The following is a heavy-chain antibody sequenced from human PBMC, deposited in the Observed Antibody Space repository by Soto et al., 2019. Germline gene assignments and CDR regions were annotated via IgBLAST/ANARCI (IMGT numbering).Heavy chain of an antibody. D-gene: IGHD3-3*01. CDR1: GGSISSSSYY. Sequence: QLQLQESGPGLVKPSETLSLTCTVSGGSISSSSYYWGWIRQPPGKGLEWIGSIYYSGSTYYNPSLKSRVTISVDTSKNQFSLKLSSVTAADTAVYYCARRGTIFGVVKRGGFDPWGQGTLVTVSS. J-gene: IGHJ5*02. V-gene: IGHV4-39*01. CDR3: ARRGTIFGVVKRGGFDP. CDR2: IYYSGST.